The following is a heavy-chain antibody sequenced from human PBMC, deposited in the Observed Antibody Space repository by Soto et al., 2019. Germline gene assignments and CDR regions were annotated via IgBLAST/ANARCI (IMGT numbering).Heavy chain of an antibody. J-gene: IGHJ6*02. CDR1: GYSFNSYW. CDR2: IDPSDSYT. D-gene: IGHD6-19*01. V-gene: IGHV5-10-1*01. CDR3: ARHVRSGWDYFYGMDV. Sequence: PGEALKISCKGSGYSFNSYWISWARQMPGKGLARMRRIDPSDSYTNYSPSFQDHVTIAADKSIRTAYQLWTGTKASATAMSYRARHVRSGWDYFYGMDVWGQGTTVTVSS.